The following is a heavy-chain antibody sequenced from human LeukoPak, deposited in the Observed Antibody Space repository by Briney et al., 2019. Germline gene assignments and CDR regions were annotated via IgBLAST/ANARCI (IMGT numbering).Heavy chain of an antibody. Sequence: GGSRRLSCAASGFTFSSYWMHWVQQAPGKGLVWVSRINSDGSSTSYADSVKGRFTISRDNAKNTLYLQMNSLRAEDTAVYYCARDRSFYGDSYYGMDVWGQGTTVTVSS. CDR3: ARDRSFYGDSYYGMDV. CDR1: GFTFSSYW. CDR2: INSDGSST. V-gene: IGHV3-74*01. J-gene: IGHJ6*02. D-gene: IGHD4-17*01.